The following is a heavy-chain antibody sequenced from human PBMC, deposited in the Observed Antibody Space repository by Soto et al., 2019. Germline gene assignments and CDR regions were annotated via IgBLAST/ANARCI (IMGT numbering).Heavy chain of an antibody. D-gene: IGHD1-1*01. J-gene: IGHJ4*02. Sequence: GGSLRLSCSSSGFTFADYALSWFRQAPGRGLEWVGFIRSKTYGGTTEYAASVKGRFTISRDDSKSIAYLQMNSLKTEDTAVYYCSRIRRWNPYYFDNWGQGTLVTVSS. CDR3: SRIRRWNPYYFDN. V-gene: IGHV3-49*03. CDR1: GFTFADYA. CDR2: IRSKTYGGTT.